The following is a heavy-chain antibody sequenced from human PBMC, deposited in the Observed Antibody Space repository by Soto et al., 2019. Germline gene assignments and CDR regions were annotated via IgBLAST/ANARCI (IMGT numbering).Heavy chain of an antibody. CDR1: AFTFSSYA. CDR2: ISGSGGST. V-gene: IGHV3-23*01. J-gene: IGHJ4*02. CDR3: AKEGFYYDSSGYYYVPYFDY. D-gene: IGHD3-22*01. Sequence: GGSLRLSCAASAFTFSSYAMSWVHQAPGKGLEWVSAISGSGGSTYYADSVKGRFTISRDNSKNTLYLQMNSLRAEDTAVYYCAKEGFYYDSSGYYYVPYFDYWGQGTLVTVSS.